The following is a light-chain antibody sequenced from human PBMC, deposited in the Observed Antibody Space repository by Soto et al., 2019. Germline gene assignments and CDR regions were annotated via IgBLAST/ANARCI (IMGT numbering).Light chain of an antibody. Sequence: EIVMTQSPATLSVSPGERATLSCRASQSVSSNLAWYQQKPGQAPRLLIYGASTRATGIPARFSGSGSGTDFTLTISSLQSEDFPVYYCQQYNNWPLETFGQGTKVEIK. CDR3: QQYNNWPLET. CDR2: GAS. V-gene: IGKV3-15*01. J-gene: IGKJ1*01. CDR1: QSVSSN.